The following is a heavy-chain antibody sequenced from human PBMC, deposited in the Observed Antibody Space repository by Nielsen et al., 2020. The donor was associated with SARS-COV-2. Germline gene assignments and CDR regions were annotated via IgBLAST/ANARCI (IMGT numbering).Heavy chain of an antibody. Sequence: KISCKGSGYSFTSYWISWVRQAPGQGLEWMGWISAYNGNTNYAQKLQGRVTMTTDTSTSTAYMELRSLRSDDTAVYYCARSRSYDFWGGNDYWGQGTLVTVSS. V-gene: IGHV1-18*04. CDR1: GYSFTSYW. J-gene: IGHJ4*02. CDR2: ISAYNGNT. CDR3: ARSRSYDFWGGNDY. D-gene: IGHD3-3*01.